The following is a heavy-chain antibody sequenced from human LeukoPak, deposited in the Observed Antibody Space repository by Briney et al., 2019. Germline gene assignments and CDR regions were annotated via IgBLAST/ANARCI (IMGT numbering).Heavy chain of an antibody. Sequence: PSETLSLTCAVYGGSFSGYYWNWIRQPPGKGLEWIGEINHSGSTNYNPSLKSRVTMSVDTSKNQFSLKLSSVTAADTSVYYCTRSRGLRWGVRTFDIWGQGTMVTVSS. V-gene: IGHV4-34*01. CDR2: INHSGST. J-gene: IGHJ3*02. D-gene: IGHD4-23*01. CDR3: TRSRGLRWGVRTFDI. CDR1: GGSFSGYY.